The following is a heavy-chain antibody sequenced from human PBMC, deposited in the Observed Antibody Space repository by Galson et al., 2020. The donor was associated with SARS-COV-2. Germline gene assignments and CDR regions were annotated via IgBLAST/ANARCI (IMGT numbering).Heavy chain of an antibody. CDR2: IFHSGST. Sequence: ASENLSLTRTVSGGSISSGNWWNWVRQPPGKGLEWIGEIFHSGSTNYNPSLKSRVTIAVDKPKNQFSLKLTSVIAADTAVYYCASRRVWFGELLAHAMDVWGQGTTVTVSS. D-gene: IGHD3-10*01. V-gene: IGHV4-4*02. CDR1: GGSISSGNW. CDR3: ASRRVWFGELLAHAMDV. J-gene: IGHJ6*02.